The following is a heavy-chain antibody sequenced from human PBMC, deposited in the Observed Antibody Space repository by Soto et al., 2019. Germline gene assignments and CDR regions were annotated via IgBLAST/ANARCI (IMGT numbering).Heavy chain of an antibody. J-gene: IGHJ4*02. CDR1: GFTFSTYS. Sequence: GGSLRLSCAASGFTFSTYSMNWVRQAPGKGLEWVSSISSGSRDIYYADSVKGRFAISRDNAKNSLYLQMNSLRVEDTAVYYCTTTTATSDFHFWGLGALVTVSS. CDR2: ISSGSRDI. CDR3: TTTTATSDFHF. V-gene: IGHV3-21*01. D-gene: IGHD4-4*01.